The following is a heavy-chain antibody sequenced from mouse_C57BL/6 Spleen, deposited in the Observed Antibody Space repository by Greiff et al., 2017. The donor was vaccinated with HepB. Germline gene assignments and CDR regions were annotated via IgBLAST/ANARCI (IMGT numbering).Heavy chain of an antibody. CDR2: IDPENGDT. J-gene: IGHJ1*03. D-gene: IGHD1-1*01. V-gene: IGHV14-4*01. CDR3: TTYYYGSSYGYFDV. CDR1: GFNIKDDY. Sequence: EVQLQQSGAELVRPGASVKLSCTASGFNIKDDYMHWVKQRPEQGLEWIGWIDPENGDTEYASKFQGKATITADTSSNTAYLQLSSLTPEDTAVYYCTTYYYGSSYGYFDVWGTGTTVTVSS.